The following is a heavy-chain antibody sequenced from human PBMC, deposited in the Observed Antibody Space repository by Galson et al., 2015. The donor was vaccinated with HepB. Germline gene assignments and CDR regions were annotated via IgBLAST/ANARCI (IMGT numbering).Heavy chain of an antibody. Sequence: SVKVSCKVSGYTLTELSMHWVRQAPGKGLEWMGGFDPEDGETIYAQKFQGRVTMTEDTSTDTAYMELSSLRSEDTAVYYCATDQPPGGGIFGVVRSPLGGMDVWGQGTTVTVSS. CDR1: GYTLTELS. J-gene: IGHJ6*02. CDR3: ATDQPPGGGIFGVVRSPLGGMDV. CDR2: FDPEDGET. V-gene: IGHV1-24*01. D-gene: IGHD3-3*01.